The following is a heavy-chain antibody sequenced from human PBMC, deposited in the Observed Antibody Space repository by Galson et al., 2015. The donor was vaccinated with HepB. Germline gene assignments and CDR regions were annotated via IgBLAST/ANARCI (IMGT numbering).Heavy chain of an antibody. Sequence: SVKVSCKASGYRFTIYGISWVRQAPGQGLEWMGWISADNGNTNYAQKLQGRVTMTTDTSTTTVYMELRSLRSDDTAVYYCARDEEGGSYFYYGMDLWGQGTTVTVSS. D-gene: IGHD1-1*01. CDR3: ARDEEGGSYFYYGMDL. CDR2: ISADNGNT. J-gene: IGHJ6*02. CDR1: GYRFTIYG. V-gene: IGHV1-18*04.